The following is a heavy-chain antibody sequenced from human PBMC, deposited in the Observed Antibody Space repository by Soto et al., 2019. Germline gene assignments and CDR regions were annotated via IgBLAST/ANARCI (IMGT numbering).Heavy chain of an antibody. CDR2: IYYSGST. CDR1: GGSISSGGYY. CDR3: ERHSSSWYRGGFDY. D-gene: IGHD6-13*01. Sequence: QVQLQESGPGLVKPSQTLSLTCTVSGGSISSGGYYWSWIRQHPGKGLEWIGYIYYSGSTYYNPSLKSRVTISVDTSKNQFSLKLSSVTAADTDVYYCERHSSSWYRGGFDYWGQGTLVTVSS. V-gene: IGHV4-31*03. J-gene: IGHJ4*02.